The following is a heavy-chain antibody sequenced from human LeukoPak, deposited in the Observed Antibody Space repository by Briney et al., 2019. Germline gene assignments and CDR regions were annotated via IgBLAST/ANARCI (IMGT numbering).Heavy chain of an antibody. CDR1: GFTFSSYA. CDR2: IGGGGTYT. Sequence: GGSLRLSCAASGFTFSSYAMSWVRQAPGKGLEWVSSIGGGGTYTYYADSVKGRFTISRNNFKNTLHLQMNSLRAEDTAVYFCAKDIGYSDWALDYWGRGTLVTVSS. V-gene: IGHV3-23*01. CDR3: AKDIGYSDWALDY. D-gene: IGHD6-13*01. J-gene: IGHJ4*02.